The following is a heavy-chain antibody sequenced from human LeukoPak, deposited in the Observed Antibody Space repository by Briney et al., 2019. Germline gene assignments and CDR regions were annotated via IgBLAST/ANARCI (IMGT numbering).Heavy chain of an antibody. V-gene: IGHV4-61*02. CDR2: IYTSGNT. J-gene: IGHJ4*02. D-gene: IGHD2-2*01. CDR1: GGSISSGSYY. CDR3: ASLVVVPAAMVSYFDY. Sequence: KPSETLSLTCTVSGGSISSGSYYWSWIRQPAGKGLEWIGRIYTSGNTNYNPSLKSRVTISVDTSKNQFSLKLSSVTAADTAVYYCASLVVVPAAMVSYFDYWGQGTLVTVSS.